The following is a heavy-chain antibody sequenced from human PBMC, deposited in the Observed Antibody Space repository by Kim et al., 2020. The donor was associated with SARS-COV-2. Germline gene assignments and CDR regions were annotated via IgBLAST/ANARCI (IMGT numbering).Heavy chain of an antibody. D-gene: IGHD2-2*01. J-gene: IGHJ4*02. CDR2: IWYDGSKK. Sequence: GGSLRLSCAASGFTFSSYGMHWVRQAPGKGLEWVAVIWYDGSKKYYVDSVKGRFTISRDNSKNTLYLQMNSLRSEDTAVYYCANGGSSSSWAHIYWGQGTLVTVSS. CDR1: GFTFSSYG. CDR3: ANGGSSSSWAHIY. V-gene: IGHV3-33*06.